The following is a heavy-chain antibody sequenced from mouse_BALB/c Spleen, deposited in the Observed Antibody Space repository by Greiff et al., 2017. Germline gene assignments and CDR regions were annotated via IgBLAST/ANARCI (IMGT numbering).Heavy chain of an antibody. CDR2: IDPANGNT. D-gene: IGHD1-1*01. CDR3: ARILPYYGSSSSYWYFDV. J-gene: IGHJ1*01. V-gene: IGHV14-3*02. Sequence: EVKLEESGAELVKPGASVKLSCTASGFNIKDTYMHWVKQRPEQGLEWIGRIDPANGNTKYDPKFQGKATITADTSSNTAYLQLSSLTSEDTAVYYCARILPYYGSSSSYWYFDVWGAGTTVTVSS. CDR1: GFNIKDTY.